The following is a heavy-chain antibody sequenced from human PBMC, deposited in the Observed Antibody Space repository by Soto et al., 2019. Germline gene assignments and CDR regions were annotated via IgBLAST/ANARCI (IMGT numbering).Heavy chain of an antibody. CDR1: GGSISSNY. CDR2: VYNSGST. V-gene: IGHV4-59*01. J-gene: IGHJ4*02. Sequence: SETLSLTCTVSGGSISSNYWTWIRQPPGKGLEWIGYVYNSGSTNYNPSLKSRVTISEDTSKSQFSLKVNSMTAADTAVYYCARYRREAVAGYTLDNWGQGVLVTVSS. D-gene: IGHD6-13*01. CDR3: ARYRREAVAGYTLDN.